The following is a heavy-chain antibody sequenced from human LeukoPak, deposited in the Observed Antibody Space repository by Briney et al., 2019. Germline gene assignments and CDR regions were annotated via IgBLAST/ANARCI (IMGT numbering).Heavy chain of an antibody. CDR1: GGSISSSSYY. Sequence: SETLSPTCTVSGGSISSSSYYWGWIRQPPGKGLEWIGSIYYSGSTYYNPSLKSRVTISVDTSKNQFSLKLSSVTAADTAVYYCARHISWFGELLSPFDYWGQGTLVTVSS. CDR2: IYYSGST. J-gene: IGHJ4*02. CDR3: ARHISWFGELLSPFDY. V-gene: IGHV4-39*01. D-gene: IGHD3-10*01.